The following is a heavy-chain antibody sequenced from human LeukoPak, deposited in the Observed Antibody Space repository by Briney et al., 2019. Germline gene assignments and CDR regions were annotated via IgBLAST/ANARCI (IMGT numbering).Heavy chain of an antibody. Sequence: LSGGSLRLSCAASGFTFSTYGMHWVRQAPGKGLEWVAVISYDGSDKYYADSVKGRFTISRDNSKNTLYLQMNSLRAEDTAVYYCATGSVRYSASWYSQEGDYWGQGTLVTVSS. J-gene: IGHJ4*02. CDR2: ISYDGSDK. D-gene: IGHD6-13*01. CDR1: GFTFSTYG. CDR3: ATGSVRYSASWYSQEGDY. V-gene: IGHV3-30*03.